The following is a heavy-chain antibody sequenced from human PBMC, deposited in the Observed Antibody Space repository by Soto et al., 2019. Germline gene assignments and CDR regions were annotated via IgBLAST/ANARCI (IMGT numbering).Heavy chain of an antibody. CDR1: GGSVSSYY. CDR3: ARGWEDFHDGRGPRWVWFDP. CDR2: FFYSGKT. V-gene: IGHV4-59*02. J-gene: IGHJ5*02. Sequence: QVQLQESGPGLVKASETLSLTCTVSGGSVSSYYWSWFRQSPGKEVEWLAIFFYSGKTNYNPSLQSRATISVDSSKNHFSLNLRSVTAADTAVYYCARGWEDFHDGRGPRWVWFDPWGQGTLVTVSS. D-gene: IGHD1-26*01.